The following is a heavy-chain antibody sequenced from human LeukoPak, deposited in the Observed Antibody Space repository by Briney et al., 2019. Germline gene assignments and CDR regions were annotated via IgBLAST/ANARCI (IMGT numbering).Heavy chain of an antibody. CDR1: GFTFSSYE. CDR2: ISSSGSTI. D-gene: IGHD6-19*01. V-gene: IGHV3-48*03. Sequence: GGSLRLSCAASGFTFSSYEMNWVRQAPGKGMEWVSYISSSGSTIYYADSVKGRFTISRDNAKNSLYLQMNSLRAEDTAVYCCASLKNSGWGNAFHFWGQGTMVTVSS. J-gene: IGHJ3*01. CDR3: ASLKNSGWGNAFHF.